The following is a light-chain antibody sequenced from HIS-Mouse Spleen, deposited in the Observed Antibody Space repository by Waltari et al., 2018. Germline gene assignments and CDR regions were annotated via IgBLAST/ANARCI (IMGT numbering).Light chain of an antibody. CDR3: CSYAGSSTFVVV. CDR2: EGS. J-gene: IGLJ2*01. Sequence: QSALTQPASVSGSPGQSITISCTGTSSDVGSYNLVSWYQQHPGKAPTLVIYEGSKRPSGVSTRFSCSKSGNTASLTISGLQAEDEADYYCCSYAGSSTFVVVFGGGTKLTVL. CDR1: SSDVGSYNL. V-gene: IGLV2-23*03.